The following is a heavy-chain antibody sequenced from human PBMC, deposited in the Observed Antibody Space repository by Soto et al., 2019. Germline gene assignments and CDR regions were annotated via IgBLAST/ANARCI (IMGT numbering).Heavy chain of an antibody. V-gene: IGHV3-23*01. Sequence: GGSLRLSCAASGFTFSSYAMGWVRQAPGKGLEWVSTISGSGGSTYYADSVKGRFTISRDSSKNTLYLQMNSLRAEDTAVYYCAKYMVRGASYNDAFDIWGQGAMVTVSS. CDR3: AKYMVRGASYNDAFDI. CDR2: ISGSGGST. J-gene: IGHJ3*02. CDR1: GFTFSSYA. D-gene: IGHD3-10*01.